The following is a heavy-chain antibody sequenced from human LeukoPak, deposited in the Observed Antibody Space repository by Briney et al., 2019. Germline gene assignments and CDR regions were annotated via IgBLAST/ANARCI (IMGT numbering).Heavy chain of an antibody. Sequence: PSETLSLTCTVSGYSISSGYYWGWIRQPPGKGLEWIGSIYHSGSTYYNPSLKSRVTISVDTSKNQFSLRLSSVTAADTAVYYCARDAYGGNSWGWFDPWGQGTLVTVSS. CDR2: IYHSGST. CDR1: GYSISSGYY. V-gene: IGHV4-38-2*02. J-gene: IGHJ5*02. D-gene: IGHD4-23*01. CDR3: ARDAYGGNSWGWFDP.